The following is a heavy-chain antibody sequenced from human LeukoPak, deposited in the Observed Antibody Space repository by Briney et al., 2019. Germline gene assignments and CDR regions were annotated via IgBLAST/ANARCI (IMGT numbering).Heavy chain of an antibody. D-gene: IGHD3-16*01. CDR3: AKGQRGTYPRVHFDY. J-gene: IGHJ4*02. V-gene: IGHV3-23*01. CDR2: IIGSGGST. CDR1: GFTFNCA. Sequence: PGGSLRLSCAASGFTFNCAMSWVRQAPAKGLEWVSSIIGSGGSTYYADSVKGRFTISRDNSKNTLYLQMNSRTAEDTAIYYCAKGQRGTYPRVHFDYWGQGTLVTVSS.